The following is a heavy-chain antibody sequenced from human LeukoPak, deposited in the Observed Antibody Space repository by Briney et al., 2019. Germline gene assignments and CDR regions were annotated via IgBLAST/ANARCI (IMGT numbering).Heavy chain of an antibody. Sequence: ASVKVSCKTSGYTFTSYYMHWVRQAPGQGLEWMGIINPSGGSTSYAQKFQGRVTMTRDTSTSTVYMELSSLRSEDTAVYYCARDVAVAGTLDYWGQGTLVTVSS. J-gene: IGHJ4*02. CDR2: INPSGGST. D-gene: IGHD6-19*01. CDR1: GYTFTSYY. V-gene: IGHV1-46*01. CDR3: ARDVAVAGTLDY.